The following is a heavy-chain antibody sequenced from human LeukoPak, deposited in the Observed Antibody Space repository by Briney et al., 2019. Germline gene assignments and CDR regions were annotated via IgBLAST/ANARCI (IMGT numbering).Heavy chain of an antibody. D-gene: IGHD5-18*01. Sequence: SVKVYCKASGGTFSSYAISWVRQAPGQGLEWMGGIIPIFGTANYAQKFQGRVTITADESTSTAYMELSSLRSEDTAVYYCARSKLVDTAMVVENIFDYWGQGTLVTVSS. V-gene: IGHV1-69*13. J-gene: IGHJ4*02. CDR3: ARSKLVDTAMVVENIFDY. CDR1: GGTFSSYA. CDR2: IIPIFGTA.